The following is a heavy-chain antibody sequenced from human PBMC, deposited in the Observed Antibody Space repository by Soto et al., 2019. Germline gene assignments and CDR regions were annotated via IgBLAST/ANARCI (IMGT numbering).Heavy chain of an antibody. J-gene: IGHJ4*02. Sequence: QVQLVESGGGVVQPGRSLRLSFAASGFTFSSYAMHWVRQAPGKGLEWVAVISYDGSNKYYADSVKGRFTISRDNSKNTLYLQMNSLRAEDTAVYYCAREDGYFDYWGQGTLVTVSS. CDR2: ISYDGSNK. CDR3: AREDGYFDY. CDR1: GFTFSSYA. V-gene: IGHV3-30-3*01.